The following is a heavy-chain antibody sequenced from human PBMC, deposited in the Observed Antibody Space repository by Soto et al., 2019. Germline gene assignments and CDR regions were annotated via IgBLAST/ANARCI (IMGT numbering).Heavy chain of an antibody. D-gene: IGHD5-12*01. CDR1: GGSISSYY. Sequence: PSETLSLTCTVSGGSISSYYWSWVRQPPGKGLEWIGYIYYSGSTNYNPSLKSRVTISVDTSKNQFSLKLSSVTAADTAVYYCARAIDGDIAAPMTNYYFDYWGQGTQVTVSS. J-gene: IGHJ4*02. V-gene: IGHV4-59*01. CDR3: ARAIDGDIAAPMTNYYFDY. CDR2: IYYSGST.